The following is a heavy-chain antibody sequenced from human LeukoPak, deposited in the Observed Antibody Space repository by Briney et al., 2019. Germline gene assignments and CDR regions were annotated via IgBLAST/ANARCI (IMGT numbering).Heavy chain of an antibody. CDR3: ARLRGYSYGYDFDY. V-gene: IGHV3-48*03. J-gene: IGHJ4*02. CDR1: GFTFSSYE. CDR2: ISSSGSTI. D-gene: IGHD5-18*01. Sequence: GGSLRLSCAASGFTFSSYEMNCVREAPGKGLEWVSDISSSGSTIYYADSVKGRFTISRDNAKNSLHLHIHIRRAEDTAVYYCARLRGYSYGYDFDYWGQGTLVTVSS.